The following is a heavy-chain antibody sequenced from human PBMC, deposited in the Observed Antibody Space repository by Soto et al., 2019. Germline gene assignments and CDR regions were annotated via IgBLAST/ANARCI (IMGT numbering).Heavy chain of an antibody. J-gene: IGHJ6*02. CDR1: GGTFSSYT. V-gene: IGHV1-69*02. Sequence: SVKVSCKASGGTFSSYTISWVRQAPGQGLEWMGRIIPILGIANYAQKFQGRVTITADKSTSTAYMELSSLRSEDTAVYYCAKGAHYYYYGMDVWGQGTTVTVSS. CDR3: AKGAHYYYYGMDV. CDR2: IIPILGIA.